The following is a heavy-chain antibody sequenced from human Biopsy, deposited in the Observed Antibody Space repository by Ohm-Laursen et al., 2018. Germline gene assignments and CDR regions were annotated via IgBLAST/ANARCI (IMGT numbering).Heavy chain of an antibody. D-gene: IGHD1-1*01. V-gene: IGHV1-18*01. J-gene: IGHJ4*02. Sequence: SSVKVSCKASGYFFSSYGLNWVRQAPGQGLEWMGRISGYNGNTNYAQKFQGRVTMTADTSTDTAYMELRSLRSEDTAVYYCAADINVWNVNYWGQGTQVTVSS. CDR3: AADINVWNVNY. CDR2: ISGYNGNT. CDR1: GYFFSSYG.